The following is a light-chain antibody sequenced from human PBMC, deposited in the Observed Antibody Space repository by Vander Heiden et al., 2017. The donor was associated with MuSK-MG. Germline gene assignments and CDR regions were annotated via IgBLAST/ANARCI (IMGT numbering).Light chain of an antibody. CDR1: QGISSY. CDR2: AAS. Sequence: SASTGDRVTITCRASQGISSYLAWYQQKPGKAPKLLIYAASTLQSGVPSRFSGSGSGTDFTLTISCLQSEDFATYYCQQDYSCRSFGQGTKVEIK. J-gene: IGKJ2*01. V-gene: IGKV1-8*01. CDR3: QQDYSCRS.